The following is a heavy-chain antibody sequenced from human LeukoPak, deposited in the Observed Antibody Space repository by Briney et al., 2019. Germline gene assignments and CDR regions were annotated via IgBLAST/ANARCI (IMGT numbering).Heavy chain of an antibody. Sequence: SGNTGYAQKFQGRVTMTRNTSISTAYMELSSLRSEDTAVYYCARGYCDFWSGSVYYFDYWGQGTLVTVSS. J-gene: IGHJ4*02. CDR2: SGNT. CDR3: ARGYCDFWSGSVYYFDY. V-gene: IGHV1-8*01. D-gene: IGHD3-3*01.